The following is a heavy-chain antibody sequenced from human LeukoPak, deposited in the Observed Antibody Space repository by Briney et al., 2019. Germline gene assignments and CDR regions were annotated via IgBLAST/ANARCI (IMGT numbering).Heavy chain of an antibody. D-gene: IGHD6-13*01. V-gene: IGHV1-18*01. CDR1: GYTFTSYG. Sequence: GASVKVSCKASGYTFTSYGISWVRQAPGQGLEWMGWISAYNGNTNYAQKLQGRVTMTTDTSTSTAYMELRSLRSDDTAVYYCARHSSSWYWYYFDYWGQGTLVTVSS. CDR2: ISAYNGNT. CDR3: ARHSSSWYWYYFDY. J-gene: IGHJ4*02.